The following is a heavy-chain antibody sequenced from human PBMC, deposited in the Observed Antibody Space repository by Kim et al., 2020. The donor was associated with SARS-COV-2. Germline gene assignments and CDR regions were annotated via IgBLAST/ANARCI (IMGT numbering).Heavy chain of an antibody. CDR1: GFSFSTYE. CDR3: AREVTVTPDAFDI. CDR2: ISGNGRGI. Sequence: GGSLRLSCAASGFSFSTYEMSWVRQAPGKGLEWVSYISGNGRGIHYADSVKGRFTISRDNAKKSLFLQMNSLRAEDTAVYYCAREVTVTPDAFDIWGQGTLVTVSS. V-gene: IGHV3-48*03. D-gene: IGHD2-21*02. J-gene: IGHJ3*02.